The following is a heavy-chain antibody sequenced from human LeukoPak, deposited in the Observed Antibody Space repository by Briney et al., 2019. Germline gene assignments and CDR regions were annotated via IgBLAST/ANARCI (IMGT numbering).Heavy chain of an antibody. CDR3: AKDRYSSGYFD. CDR2: ISGSGGST. CDR1: GFTFSSYA. J-gene: IGHJ4*02. Sequence: GGSLRLSCAASGFTFSSYAMSWVRQAPGKGLEWVSAISGSGGSTYYADSVKGRFTISRDNSKNTLSLQMNSLRAEDTAVYFCAKDRYSSGYFDWGQGTLVTVSS. V-gene: IGHV3-23*01. D-gene: IGHD3-22*01.